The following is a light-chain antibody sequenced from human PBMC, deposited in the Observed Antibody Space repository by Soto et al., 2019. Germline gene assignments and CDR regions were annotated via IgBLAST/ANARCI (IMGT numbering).Light chain of an antibody. Sequence: QAVVTQPPSASGSPGQSVTISCTGTSSDVGGYNYVSWYQQHPGKAPKLMIYEVSKRPSGVPDRFSGSKSGNTASLTVSGLQAEDEADYYCSSYAGSGVYVFGTGTKLTVL. CDR2: EVS. V-gene: IGLV2-8*01. CDR3: SSYAGSGVYV. CDR1: SSDVGGYNY. J-gene: IGLJ1*01.